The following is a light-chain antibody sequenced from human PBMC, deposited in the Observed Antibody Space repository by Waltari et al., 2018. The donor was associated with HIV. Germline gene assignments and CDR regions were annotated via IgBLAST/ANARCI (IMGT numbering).Light chain of an antibody. CDR1: QSVGNS. CDR3: QHYDNWPPWT. CDR2: GAS. Sequence: EIVLTQSPGSLSVSPGERATLPCRASQSVGNSLAWYQHKPGHAPRRVSYGASTRATAIPPRFSGSESGTQFTLTISRLQSEDFAVYYCQHYDNWPPWTFGQGTKVEIK. V-gene: IGKV3-15*01. J-gene: IGKJ1*01.